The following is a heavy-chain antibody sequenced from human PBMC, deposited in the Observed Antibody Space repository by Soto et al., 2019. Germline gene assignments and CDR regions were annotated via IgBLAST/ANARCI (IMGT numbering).Heavy chain of an antibody. J-gene: IGHJ6*02. V-gene: IGHV1-8*01. CDR1: GYTFTSYD. CDR2: MNPNSGNT. Sequence: QVQLVQSGAEVKKPGASVKVSCKASGYTFTSYDINWVRQATGQGLEWMGWMNPNSGNTGYAQKFQGRVTMTMNTSISTAYIELSSLRSEDTAVYYCARERTGTTSMEIWGQGTTVTVSS. CDR3: ARERTGTTSMEI. D-gene: IGHD1-1*01.